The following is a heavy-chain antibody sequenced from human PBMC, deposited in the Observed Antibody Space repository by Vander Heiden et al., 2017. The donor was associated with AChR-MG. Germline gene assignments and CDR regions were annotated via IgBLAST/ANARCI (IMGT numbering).Heavy chain of an antibody. V-gene: IGHV3-30*18. CDR2: TSFDGNTE. J-gene: IGHJ4*02. D-gene: IGHD1-26*01. CDR1: GFTFSSYG. CDR3: AKDRAPIVGSTIDY. Sequence: QVQLVESGGGVVQPVRSLRLSCEASGFTFSSYGMHWVRQAPGQGLEWVAVTSFDGNTEYYADFVKGRFTISRDNSKNRVYLQMNSLRVDDTAVFYCAKDRAPIVGSTIDYWGRGTLVTVSS.